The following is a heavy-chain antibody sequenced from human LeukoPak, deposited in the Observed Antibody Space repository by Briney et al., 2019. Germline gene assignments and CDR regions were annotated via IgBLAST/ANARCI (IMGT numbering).Heavy chain of an antibody. J-gene: IGHJ6*03. V-gene: IGHV3-30*02. D-gene: IGHD4-11*01. CDR2: IRYDGSNK. Sequence: GRSLRLSCAASGFTFSSYGMHWVRQAPGKGLEWVAFIRYDGSNKYCADSVKGRFTVSRDNTKNTLYLQMNSLRAEDTAAYYCAKEKNDYSDYSYMDVWGKGTTVTVSS. CDR1: GFTFSSYG. CDR3: AKEKNDYSDYSYMDV.